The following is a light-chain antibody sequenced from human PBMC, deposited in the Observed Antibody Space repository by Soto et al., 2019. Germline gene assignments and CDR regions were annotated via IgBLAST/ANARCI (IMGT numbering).Light chain of an antibody. Sequence: EIVLTQSPATLSLSPGERATLSCRASQSVSSYLAWYQQKPGQAPRLLIYDASNRATGIPARFSGSGSGKDFALTISSREPEDFAVYYCQQRSNWPRTFGQGTKLEIK. J-gene: IGKJ2*01. CDR2: DAS. CDR3: QQRSNWPRT. V-gene: IGKV3-11*01. CDR1: QSVSSY.